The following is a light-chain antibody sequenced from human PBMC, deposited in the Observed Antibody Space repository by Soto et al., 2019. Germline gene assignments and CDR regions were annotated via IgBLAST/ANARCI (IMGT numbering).Light chain of an antibody. J-gene: IGKJ4*01. CDR2: DAS. Sequence: EIVLTQSPANLSLSPGGRATLSCRASQTVTNHLAWYLQKAGQAPRLLIFDASTRESGIPPRFSGSGAGTEFTRTISRVDPDDFEVDYCQQRMNWTLTFGGGTKVDNK. V-gene: IGKV3-11*01. CDR3: QQRMNWTLT. CDR1: QTVTNH.